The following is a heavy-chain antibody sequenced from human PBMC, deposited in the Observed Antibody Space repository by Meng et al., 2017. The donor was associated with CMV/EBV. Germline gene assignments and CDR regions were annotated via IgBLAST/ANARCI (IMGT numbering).Heavy chain of an antibody. CDR1: GFAFSTYA. D-gene: IGHD1-26*01. CDR2: IYSGGSAT. Sequence: ESPKISGAASGFAFSTYAMTWVRQAPGKGLEWVSVIYSGGSATYYADSVKGRFTISRDNSKNTLFLQMDSLGAEDTAVYYCAKIGSFTYYYYGMDVWGQGTTVTVSS. J-gene: IGHJ6*02. V-gene: IGHV3-23*03. CDR3: AKIGSFTYYYYGMDV.